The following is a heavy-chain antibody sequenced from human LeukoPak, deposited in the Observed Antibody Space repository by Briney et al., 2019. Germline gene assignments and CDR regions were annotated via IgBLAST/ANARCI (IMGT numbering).Heavy chain of an antibody. J-gene: IGHJ6*02. D-gene: IGHD3-10*01. CDR2: MNPNSGNT. CDR1: GYSFSTFD. CDR3: ARGGILVQGVTILYGMDV. Sequence: ASLKVSCKTSGYSFSTFDINWVRQATGRGLEWMGWMNPNSGNTNYEQKFQGRLTMTRDTSISTAYMELSSLRSEDTAVYYRARGGILVQGVTILYGMDVWGQGTTVTVSS. V-gene: IGHV1-8*01.